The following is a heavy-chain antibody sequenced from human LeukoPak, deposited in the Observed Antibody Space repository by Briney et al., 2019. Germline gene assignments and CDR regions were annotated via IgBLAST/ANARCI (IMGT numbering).Heavy chain of an antibody. CDR1: GYSFTSYW. V-gene: IGHV5-51*01. CDR3: ARHGERGHSYGTPFDY. D-gene: IGHD5-18*01. CDR2: IYPGDSDT. Sequence: GESLKISCKGSGYSFTSYWIGWVRQMPGKGLEWMGIIYPGDSDTRYSPSFQGQVTISADKSISTAYLQWSSLKASDTAMYYCARHGERGHSYGTPFDYWGQGTLVTVSS. J-gene: IGHJ4*02.